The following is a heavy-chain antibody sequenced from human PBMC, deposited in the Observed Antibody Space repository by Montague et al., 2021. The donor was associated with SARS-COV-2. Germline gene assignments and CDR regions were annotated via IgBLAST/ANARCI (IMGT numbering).Heavy chain of an antibody. D-gene: IGHD3-10*01. J-gene: IGHJ4*02. CDR2: INQSGRT. Sequence: SETLSLTCAVYGGFSSGYYWSWIRQPPEKGLEWIGEINQSGRTNNNPSLKSRVIISVDTSKNQFSLKLSSVTAADTAVYYCARRGSSVWGVTVSAELDYWGQGILVIVSS. V-gene: IGHV4-34*01. CDR1: GGFSSGYY. CDR3: ARRGSSVWGVTVSAELDY.